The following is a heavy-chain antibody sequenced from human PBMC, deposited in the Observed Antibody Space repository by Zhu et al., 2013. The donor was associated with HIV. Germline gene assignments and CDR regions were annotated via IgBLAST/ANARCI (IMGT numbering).Heavy chain of an antibody. V-gene: IGHV1-69*06. CDR2: IIPMLGSA. CDR3: ARDGARAATLYVFEE. Sequence: QVHLLQSGAEVRKPGSSVKVSCKASGGTFGNYAITWLRQARGQGPEWIGGIIPMLGSANYAQQFMGRVTITLDKSTNTAYMELRTLRLEDTAVYYCARDGARAATLYVFEEWGQGTLVTVSS. CDR1: GGTFGNYA. D-gene: IGHD2-8*01. J-gene: IGHJ4*02.